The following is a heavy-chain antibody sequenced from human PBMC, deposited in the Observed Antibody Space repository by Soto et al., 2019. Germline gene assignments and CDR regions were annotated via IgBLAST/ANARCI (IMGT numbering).Heavy chain of an antibody. D-gene: IGHD2-15*01. Sequence: QVQLQQWGAGLLKPSETLSLTCAVYGGSFSGYYWSWIRQPPGKGLEWIGEINHSGSTNYNPSLKSRVTIPVDTSKNQFSLKLSSVTAADTAVYYCARGSEDIVVVVVWATFDYWGQGTLVTVSS. CDR1: GGSFSGYY. CDR2: INHSGST. V-gene: IGHV4-34*01. CDR3: ARGSEDIVVVVVWATFDY. J-gene: IGHJ4*02.